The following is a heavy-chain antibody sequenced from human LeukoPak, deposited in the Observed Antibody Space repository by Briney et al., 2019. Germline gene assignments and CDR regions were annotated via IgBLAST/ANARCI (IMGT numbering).Heavy chain of an antibody. J-gene: IGHJ4*02. CDR3: ARVSDDSSGYQFDY. Sequence: SETLSLTCTVSGGSISSGDYYWSWIRQPPGKGLEWIGYIYYSGSTYYNPSLKSRVTISVDTSKNQFSLKLSSVTAADTAVYYCARVSDDSSGYQFDYWGQGTLVTVSS. V-gene: IGHV4-30-4*01. D-gene: IGHD3-22*01. CDR1: GGSISSGDYY. CDR2: IYYSGST.